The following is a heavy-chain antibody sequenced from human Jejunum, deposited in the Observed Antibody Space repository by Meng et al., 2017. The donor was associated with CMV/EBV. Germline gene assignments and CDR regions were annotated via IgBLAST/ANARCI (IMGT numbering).Heavy chain of an antibody. V-gene: IGHV4-59*01. CDR3: ARGAGWYAF. CDR2: IYYTGTT. J-gene: IGHJ5*01. Sequence: QVQLQESGPGLVKPSGTLSLTCTVSGGSISSSYWSWIRQPPGKGLEWIGYIYYTGTTNYNPSLKSRVTISLDTSKNQFSLKLTSMTAADTAVYYCARGAGWYAFWGQGTLVTVSS. CDR1: GGSISSSY.